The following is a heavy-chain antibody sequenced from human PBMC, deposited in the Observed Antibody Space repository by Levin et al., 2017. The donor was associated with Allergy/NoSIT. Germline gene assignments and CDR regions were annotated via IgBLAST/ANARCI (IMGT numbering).Heavy chain of an antibody. CDR2: IYYSGST. J-gene: IGHJ3*02. CDR1: GDSISSNNHY. Sequence: KASETLSLTCTVSGDSISSNNHYWAWLRQPPGTGLEWIGHIYYSGSTYYNPSLKSRLTISLDTPKNQFSLKLGSVTAAGTAVYYCARVALTDAFDIWGLGTMVTVSS. V-gene: IGHV4-39*07. D-gene: IGHD1-14*01. CDR3: ARVALTDAFDI.